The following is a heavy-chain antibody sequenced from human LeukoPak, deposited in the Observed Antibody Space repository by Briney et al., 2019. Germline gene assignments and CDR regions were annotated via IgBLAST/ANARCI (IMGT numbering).Heavy chain of an antibody. D-gene: IGHD3-22*01. Sequence: ASVKVSCKASGGTFTGYYIHWVRQAPGQGLECMAWINLNSGGTNSAQKFQGRGSMTRDTSISTAYMELSGLKSDDTAVYYCARGGDRRHFDSSGYFYDWGQGTLVSVSS. V-gene: IGHV1-2*02. CDR3: ARGGDRRHFDSSGYFYD. CDR2: INLNSGGT. J-gene: IGHJ4*02. CDR1: GGTFTGYY.